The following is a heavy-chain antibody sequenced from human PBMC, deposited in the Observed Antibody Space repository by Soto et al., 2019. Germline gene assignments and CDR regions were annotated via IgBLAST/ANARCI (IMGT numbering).Heavy chain of an antibody. Sequence: QVQLVESGGGVVQPGRSLGLSCAASGFTFSTYAMHWVRQAPGKGLEWLAVISYDGSNKYYADSVNGRFTISRDNSKNTLFMTMNSLTAEDTAVYYCARDQRAGNCRGGSCYYYYGMDVWGQGTTVTVSS. D-gene: IGHD2-15*01. J-gene: IGHJ6*02. CDR2: ISYDGSNK. CDR1: GFTFSTYA. V-gene: IGHV3-30-3*01. CDR3: ARDQRAGNCRGGSCYYYYGMDV.